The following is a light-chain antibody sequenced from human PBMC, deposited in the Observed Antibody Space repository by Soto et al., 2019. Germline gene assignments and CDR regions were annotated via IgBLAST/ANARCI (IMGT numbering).Light chain of an antibody. CDR1: QSNSSW. CDR3: QQYKSYWT. CDR2: KAS. V-gene: IGKV1-5*03. J-gene: IGKJ1*01. Sequence: DIQMTQSPSTQSASVGDRVTITCRASQSNSSWLAWYQQKPGKAPKLLIYKASSLETGVPSRFSGSESGTEFTLTVSSLQPDDFATYYCQQYKSYWTFGQGTKGEIK.